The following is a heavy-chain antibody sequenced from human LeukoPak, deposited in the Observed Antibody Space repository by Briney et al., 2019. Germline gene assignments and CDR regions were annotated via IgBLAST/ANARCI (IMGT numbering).Heavy chain of an antibody. J-gene: IGHJ4*02. Sequence: SETLSLTCTVSGASISSSNYYWGWIRQPPGKGLEWIASINYSGSTYYNPSLKSRVTLSVDTSKNQFSLKLSSMTAADTAVYYCARHPDLDYWGQGILVTVSS. CDR2: INYSGST. CDR3: ARHPDLDY. CDR1: GASISSSNYY. V-gene: IGHV4-39*01.